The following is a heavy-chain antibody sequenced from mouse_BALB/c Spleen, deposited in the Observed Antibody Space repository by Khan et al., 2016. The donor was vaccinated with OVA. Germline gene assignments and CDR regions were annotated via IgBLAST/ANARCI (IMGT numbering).Heavy chain of an antibody. CDR2: IWSGGST. D-gene: IGHD1-1*01. CDR3: ARRDYGSSYGFAY. V-gene: IGHV2-4*02. J-gene: IGHJ3*01. CDR1: DFSLTNYG. Sequence: QVQLKGSGPGLVPPSQSLSITCTVSDFSLTNYGVHWVRQSPGQGLEWLGVIWSGGSTDYNVAFISRLSITKDNSKSQVFFKMNSLQVDDTAIYYCARRDYGSSYGFAYWGQGTLVTVSA.